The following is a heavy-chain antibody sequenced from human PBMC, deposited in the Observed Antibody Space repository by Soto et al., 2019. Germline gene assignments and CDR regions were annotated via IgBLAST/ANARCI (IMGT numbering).Heavy chain of an antibody. V-gene: IGHV2-5*02. J-gene: IGHJ4*02. CDR3: SHIVVAGLGYYFDY. CDR1: GFSLSTTRVA. CDR2: IYWDDDK. Sequence: QITLKESGPPLVKPTQTLTLTCTFSGFSLSTTRVAVGWIRQPPGKALEWLALIYWDDDKRYSPFLKSRRTITKDTSKNQVVLTMTNMHPVDTATYYCSHIVVAGLGYYFDYWGQGTLVTVSS. D-gene: IGHD6-19*01.